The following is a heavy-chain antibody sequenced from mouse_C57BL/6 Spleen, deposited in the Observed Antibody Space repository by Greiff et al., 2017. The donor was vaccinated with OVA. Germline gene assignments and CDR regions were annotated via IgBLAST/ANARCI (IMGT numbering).Heavy chain of an antibody. Sequence: EVQLQQSGAELVKPGASVKLSCTASGFNIKDYYMHWVKQRTEQGLEWIGRIDPEDGETKYAQKFQGKATITADTSSNTAYLQLSSLTSEDTAVYYCARKDYSNCVAWFAYWGQGTLVTVSA. CDR2: IDPEDGET. J-gene: IGHJ3*01. V-gene: IGHV14-2*01. D-gene: IGHD2-5*01. CDR1: GFNIKDYY. CDR3: ARKDYSNCVAWFAY.